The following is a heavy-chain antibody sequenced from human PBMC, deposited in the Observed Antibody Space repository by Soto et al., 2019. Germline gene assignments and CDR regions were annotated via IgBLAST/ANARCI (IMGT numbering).Heavy chain of an antibody. J-gene: IGHJ5*02. Sequence: PSETLSLTCTVSGGSVRSGSYFWDWIRQPPGKGPEWIGSIYYSGSTYYNPSLRGRLTISVDTSKNQFSLKLSSVTAADTAVYYCARGYCSSTSCYIWDNWFDPWGQGTLVTVSS. CDR3: ARGYCSSTSCYIWDNWFDP. D-gene: IGHD2-2*02. V-gene: IGHV4-39*07. CDR2: IYYSGST. CDR1: GGSVRSGSYF.